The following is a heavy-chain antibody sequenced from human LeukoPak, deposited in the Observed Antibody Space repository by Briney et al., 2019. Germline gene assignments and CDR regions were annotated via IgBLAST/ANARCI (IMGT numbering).Heavy chain of an antibody. CDR2: INPNSGGT. J-gene: IGHJ4*02. CDR3: TRDLTTGTTGD. D-gene: IGHD1-1*01. V-gene: IGHV1-2*02. Sequence: ASVKVSCKASGYTFTGYYMHWVRQAPGQGLEWMGWINPNSGGTNYAQKFQGRVTMTRDTSISTAYMELSILRSDDTAIYYCTRDLTTGTTGDWGQGTLVTVSS. CDR1: GYTFTGYY.